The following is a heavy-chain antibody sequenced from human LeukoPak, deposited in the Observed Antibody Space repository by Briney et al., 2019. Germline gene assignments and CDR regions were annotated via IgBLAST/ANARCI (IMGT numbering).Heavy chain of an antibody. D-gene: IGHD3-22*01. V-gene: IGHV7-4-1*02. CDR3: ARNKGYYDSSGENEAPNFDY. CDR1: GYTFTSYA. Sequence: ASVKVSCKASGYTFTSYAMNWVRQAPGQGLEWMGRINTNTGNPTYAQGFTGRFVFSLDTSVSTAYLQISSLKAEDTAVYYCARNKGYYDSSGENEAPNFDYWGQGTLVAVSS. J-gene: IGHJ4*02. CDR2: INTNTGNP.